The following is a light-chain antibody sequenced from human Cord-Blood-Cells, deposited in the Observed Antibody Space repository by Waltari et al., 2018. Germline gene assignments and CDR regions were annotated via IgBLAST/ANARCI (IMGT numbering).Light chain of an antibody. J-gene: IGKJ1*01. CDR3: QQYNSYS. V-gene: IGKV1-5*03. Sequence: DIQMTQSPSTLSASVADRVTIASRASQCISSWLDWYQQKPVKTPKLLIYKAASLESGVPSRFSGSGSVTEFTLTISSLQSDDFATYHCQQYNSYSFGQGTKVEIK. CDR2: KAA. CDR1: QCISSW.